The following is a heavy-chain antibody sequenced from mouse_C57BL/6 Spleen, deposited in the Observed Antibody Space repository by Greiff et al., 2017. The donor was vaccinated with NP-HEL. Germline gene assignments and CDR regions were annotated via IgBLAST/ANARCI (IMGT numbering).Heavy chain of an antibody. CDR1: GYTFTSYG. D-gene: IGHD1-1*01. J-gene: IGHJ3*01. Sequence: QVQLQQSGAELARPGASVKLSCKASGYTFTSYGISWVKQRTGQGLEWIGEIYPRSGNTYYNEKFKGQATLTADQSSSTAYMALRSLTSEDSAVYVCARAGYYGSSPAWFADWGKGTLVTVSA. V-gene: IGHV1-81*01. CDR3: ARAGYYGSSPAWFAD. CDR2: IYPRSGNT.